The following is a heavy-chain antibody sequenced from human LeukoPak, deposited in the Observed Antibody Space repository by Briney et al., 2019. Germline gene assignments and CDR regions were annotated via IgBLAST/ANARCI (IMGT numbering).Heavy chain of an antibody. CDR3: ARGLVAARPDDYY. J-gene: IGHJ4*01. CDR2: MNPNSGNT. Sequence: ASVKVSCKASGYTFTSYDINWVRQATGQGLEWMGWMNPNSGNTGYAQKFQGRVTMTRNTSISTDYMELRSMRSEDTAVYYCARGLVAARPDDYYRGQGTLVTVSS. V-gene: IGHV1-8*01. CDR1: GYTFTSYD. D-gene: IGHD6-6*01.